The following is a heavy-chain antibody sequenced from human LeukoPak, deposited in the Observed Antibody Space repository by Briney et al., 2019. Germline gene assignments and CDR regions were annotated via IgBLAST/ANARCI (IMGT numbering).Heavy chain of an antibody. D-gene: IGHD6-6*01. CDR2: IKPDGSEK. J-gene: IGHJ4*02. V-gene: IGHV3-7*01. CDR3: ARGRSRKEYSSSSTLGYFDY. Sequence: PGGSLRLSCAASGFTFSTYWMGWVRQAPGKGLEWVAKIKPDGSEKDHVDSVKGRFTISRDNAKNSLYLQLNSLRAEDTAVYYCARGRSRKEYSSSSTLGYFDYWGQGTLVTVSS. CDR1: GFTFSTYW.